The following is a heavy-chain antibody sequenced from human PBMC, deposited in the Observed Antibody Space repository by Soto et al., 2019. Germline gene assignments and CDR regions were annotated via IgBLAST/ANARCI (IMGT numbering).Heavy chain of an antibody. D-gene: IGHD4-4*01. Sequence: SVKVSCKASGFTFTSSAVQWVRQARGQRLEWIGWIVVGTGNTNYAQKFQERVTITRDMSTSTAYMELSSLRSEDTAVYYCAAAVTPDAFDIWGQGTMVTVSS. J-gene: IGHJ3*02. CDR2: IVVGTGNT. V-gene: IGHV1-58*01. CDR3: AAAVTPDAFDI. CDR1: GFTFTSSA.